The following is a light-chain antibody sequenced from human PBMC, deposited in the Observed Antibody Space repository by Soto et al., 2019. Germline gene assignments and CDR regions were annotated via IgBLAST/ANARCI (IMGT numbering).Light chain of an antibody. J-gene: IGKJ2*01. V-gene: IGKV3-11*01. CDR2: DAS. Sequence: EIVLTQSPATLSLSPGERATLSCRASQSVSSFLAWYQQKPGQAPRLLIYDASNRATGIPARFSGSGSRTDFTLTISSLEPEDFAVYYCQQRSNGPYTFGQGTNLEIK. CDR3: QQRSNGPYT. CDR1: QSVSSF.